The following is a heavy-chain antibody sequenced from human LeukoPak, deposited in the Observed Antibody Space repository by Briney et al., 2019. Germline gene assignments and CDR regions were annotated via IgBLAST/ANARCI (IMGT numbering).Heavy chain of an antibody. V-gene: IGHV3-30*02. CDR1: GYSFTTYW. CDR2: IRRDGTYV. CDR3: ASGGPTRGTLAS. D-gene: IGHD1-26*01. Sequence: GESLKISCQGSGYSFTTYWIAWVRQTPDKGLEWVAYIRRDGTYVNYVASVKGRFSISRDNSKSTLWLQMNSLRVEDTALYYCASGGPTRGTLASWGQGSLVTVSS. J-gene: IGHJ4*02.